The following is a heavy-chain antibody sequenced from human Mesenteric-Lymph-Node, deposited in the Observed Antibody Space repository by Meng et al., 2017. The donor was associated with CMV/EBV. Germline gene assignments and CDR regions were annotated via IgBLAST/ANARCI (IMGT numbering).Heavy chain of an antibody. D-gene: IGHD2-15*01. J-gene: IGHJ4*02. CDR2: ISGSDDGT. Sequence: FTFRSYAMSWVRQAPGKGLEWVSAISGSDDGTIHGESVRGRFTISRDNSKNTLYLQMNSLRAEDTAIYHCAKADRGSCGSVRCYYFDSWGQGTLVTVSS. CDR3: AKADRGSCGSVRCYYFDS. V-gene: IGHV3-23*02. CDR1: FTFRSYA.